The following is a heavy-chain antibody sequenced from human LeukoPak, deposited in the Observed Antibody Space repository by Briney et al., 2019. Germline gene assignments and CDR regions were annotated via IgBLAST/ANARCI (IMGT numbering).Heavy chain of an antibody. CDR3: ARGTGWYFDL. Sequence: GGSLRLSCAASGFTFSGYWMHWVRQVPGKGLVWVSRITGDGSSTTYADSVKGRFTISRDNAKNTVFLQMISLRAEDTAVYYCARGTGWYFDLWGRGTLVTVSS. CDR1: GFTFSGYW. CDR2: ITGDGSST. D-gene: IGHD1-1*01. J-gene: IGHJ2*01. V-gene: IGHV3-74*01.